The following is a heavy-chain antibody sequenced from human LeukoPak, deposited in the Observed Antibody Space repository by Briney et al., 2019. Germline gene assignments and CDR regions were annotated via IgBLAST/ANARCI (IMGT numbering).Heavy chain of an antibody. V-gene: IGHV3-23*01. J-gene: IGHJ4*02. D-gene: IGHD6-6*01. Sequence: GGSLRLSCAASRFIFSSYAMSWVRQVPGEGLEWVSVISGSGGSTNYADSAKGRFTISRDNSKNTLYLEMNSLRVDDTVVYYCAKVSTRIAAPYYFDYWGQGTLVTVSS. CDR1: RFIFSSYA. CDR3: AKVSTRIAAPYYFDY. CDR2: ISGSGGST.